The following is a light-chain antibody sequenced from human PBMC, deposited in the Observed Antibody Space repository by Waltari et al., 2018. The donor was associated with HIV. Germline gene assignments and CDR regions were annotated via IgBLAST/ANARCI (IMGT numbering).Light chain of an antibody. CDR2: DVT. CDR1: SYYCGGYQS. J-gene: IGLJ3*02. V-gene: IGLV2-11*01. CDR3: CSYAGSYSWV. Sequence: QAALTQPRSVSGSPGQSVTISCTGTSYYCGGYQSVPWYQQHPGKAPKLIIFDVTQRPSGVPDRFSGAKSGNTASLTISGLQAEDEADFYCCSYAGSYSWVFGGGTKVAVL.